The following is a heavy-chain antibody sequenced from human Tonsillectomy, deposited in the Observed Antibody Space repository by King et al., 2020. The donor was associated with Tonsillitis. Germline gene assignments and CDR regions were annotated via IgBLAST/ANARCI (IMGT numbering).Heavy chain of an antibody. CDR1: GFTVSSTY. D-gene: IGHD3/OR15-3a*01. Sequence: VQLVESGGGLIQYGGSLRLSCAASGFTVSSTYMSWVRQAPGKGLEWVSVIYSGGSTYYADSVKGRFTISRDNSKNTLYLQMNSRRAEDTAVYYCARGSMVWSKNIYYFDSWGQGTLVTVSS. CDR2: IYSGGST. J-gene: IGHJ4*02. V-gene: IGHV3-53*01. CDR3: ARGSMVWSKNIYYFDS.